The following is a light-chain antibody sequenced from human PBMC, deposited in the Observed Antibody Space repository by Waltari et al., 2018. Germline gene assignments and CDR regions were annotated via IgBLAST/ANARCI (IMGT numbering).Light chain of an antibody. Sequence: DIVMTQSPDSLAVSLGERATINCKSSQCVLYSSNNKNYLTWYHQKPGQPPKLLIYWASTRESGVPDRFSGSGSGTDFTLTISSLQAEDVAVYYCQQYYSTPYTFGQGTKLEIK. V-gene: IGKV4-1*01. CDR1: QCVLYSSNNKNY. CDR2: WAS. CDR3: QQYYSTPYT. J-gene: IGKJ2*01.